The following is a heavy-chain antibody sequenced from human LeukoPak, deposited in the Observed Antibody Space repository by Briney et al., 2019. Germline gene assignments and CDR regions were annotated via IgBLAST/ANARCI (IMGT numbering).Heavy chain of an antibody. CDR3: ATRELVQDYYYMDV. J-gene: IGHJ6*03. CDR2: IIPIFGTA. D-gene: IGHD6-13*01. V-gene: IGHV1-69*05. Sequence: SVKVSCKASGGTFSSYAISWVRQAPGQGLEWMGRIIPIFGTANYAQKFQGRVTITTGESTSTAYMELSSLRSEDTAVYYCATRELVQDYYYMDVWGKGTTVTVSS. CDR1: GGTFSSYA.